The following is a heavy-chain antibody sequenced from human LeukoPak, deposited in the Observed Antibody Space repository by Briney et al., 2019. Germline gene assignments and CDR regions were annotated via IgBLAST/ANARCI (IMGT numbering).Heavy chain of an antibody. CDR2: INTDGTST. CDR3: TRRTSVVPFDY. D-gene: IGHD2-2*01. J-gene: IGHJ4*02. CDR1: GFTFSTYW. V-gene: IGHV3-74*01. Sequence: QSGGSLSLSCVASGFTFSTYWMHWVRQAPGKGLVWVSRINTDGTSTTYADSVKGRFTISRDNAKNTLYLQMNSLRAEDTAVYYCTRRTSVVPFDYWGQGTLVTVSS.